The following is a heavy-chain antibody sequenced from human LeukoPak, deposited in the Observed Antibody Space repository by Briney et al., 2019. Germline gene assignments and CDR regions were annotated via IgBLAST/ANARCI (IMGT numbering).Heavy chain of an antibody. CDR1: GYSISSGYY. J-gene: IGHJ3*02. CDR2: IYHSGST. V-gene: IGHV4-38-2*02. D-gene: IGHD3-16*01. Sequence: SETLSLTCTVSGYSISSGYYWGWIRQPPGKGLEWIGSIYHSGSTYYNPSLKSRVTISVDTSKNQFSLKLSSVTAADTAVYYCARLGEGASSAFDIWGQGTMVTVSS. CDR3: ARLGEGASSAFDI.